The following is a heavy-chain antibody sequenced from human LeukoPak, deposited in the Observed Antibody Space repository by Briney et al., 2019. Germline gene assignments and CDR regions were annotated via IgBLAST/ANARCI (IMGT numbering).Heavy chain of an antibody. CDR2: ISTNNGDT. J-gene: IGHJ4*02. CDR1: GYTLTELS. Sequence: ASVKVSCNISGYTLTELSIHWVRQAPGQGLEWMGWISTNNGDTKYGKKFQGRVIMTTDTSTSTTYMEVRSLRSDDTAVYYCARDDDYNPLCHWGQGTLVTVSS. CDR3: ARDDDYNPLCH. V-gene: IGHV1-18*01. D-gene: IGHD2-2*01.